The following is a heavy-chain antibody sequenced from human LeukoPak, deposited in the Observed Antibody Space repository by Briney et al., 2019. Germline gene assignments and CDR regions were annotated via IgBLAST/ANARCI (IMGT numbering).Heavy chain of an antibody. D-gene: IGHD6-19*01. Sequence: SETLSPTCTVSGGSISSSSYYWGWIRQPPGKGLEWIGSIYYSGSTYYNPSLKSRVTISVDTSKNQFSLKLSSVTAADTAVYYCAGNIAVAADEGAFDIWGQGTMVTVSS. V-gene: IGHV4-39*01. J-gene: IGHJ3*02. CDR2: IYYSGST. CDR1: GGSISSSSYY. CDR3: AGNIAVAADEGAFDI.